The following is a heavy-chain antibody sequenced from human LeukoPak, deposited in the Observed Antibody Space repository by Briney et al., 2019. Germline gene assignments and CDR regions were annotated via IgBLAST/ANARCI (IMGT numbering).Heavy chain of an antibody. CDR1: GGSISSYY. V-gene: IGHV4-4*09. Sequence: SETLSLTCTVSGGSISSYYWGWIRQPPGKGLEWIGYIYISGKTNYNPSHNSRITISVDTPKNQSSLKLSSITAADAAVYYCPRQTVANLFFYYWGQGTLVTVSS. J-gene: IGHJ4*02. CDR2: IYISGKT. CDR3: PRQTVANLFFYY. D-gene: IGHD4-23*01.